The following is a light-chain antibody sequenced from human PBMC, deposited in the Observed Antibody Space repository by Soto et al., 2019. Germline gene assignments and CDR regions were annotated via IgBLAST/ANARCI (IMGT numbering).Light chain of an antibody. V-gene: IGKV3-20*01. CDR1: QSVSSSY. CDR2: GAS. CDR3: QQYGSSLVA. Sequence: EIVLTQSPGTLSLSPGERATLSCRASQSVSSSYLAWYQQKPGQAPRLLIYGASSRATGIPDRLSGSGSGTDFTLTISRLEPEDFAVYYCQQYGSSLVAFGQGPKLEIK. J-gene: IGKJ2*01.